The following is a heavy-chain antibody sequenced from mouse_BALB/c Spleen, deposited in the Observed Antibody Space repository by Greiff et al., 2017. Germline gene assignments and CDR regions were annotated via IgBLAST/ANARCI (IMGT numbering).Heavy chain of an antibody. Sequence: VQLQQSGAELVRPGASVKLSCTASGFNIKDYYMHWVKQRPEQGLEWIGWIDPENGDTEYAPKFQGKATMTADTSSNTAYLQLSSLTSEDTAVYYCNAPTGTWFAYWGQGTLVTVSA. CDR1: GFNIKDYY. J-gene: IGHJ3*01. V-gene: IGHV14-4*02. CDR2: IDPENGDT. CDR3: NAPTGTWFAY. D-gene: IGHD4-1*01.